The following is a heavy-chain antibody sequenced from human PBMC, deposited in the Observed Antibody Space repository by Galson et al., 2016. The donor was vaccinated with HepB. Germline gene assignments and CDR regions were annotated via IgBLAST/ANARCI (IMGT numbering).Heavy chain of an antibody. CDR1: GFTFSSYA. J-gene: IGHJ5*02. D-gene: IGHD1-26*01. CDR2: TSGNADIT. CDR3: VRVVNGSYYT. V-gene: IGHV3-64D*06. Sequence: SLRLSCAASGFTFSSYAMHWVRQAPGTGLECVSATSGNADITHYVDSVKGRFTTSKDFSKSTLYLQMSSLRVEDTAVYYCVRVVNGSYYTWGQGTLVTVSS.